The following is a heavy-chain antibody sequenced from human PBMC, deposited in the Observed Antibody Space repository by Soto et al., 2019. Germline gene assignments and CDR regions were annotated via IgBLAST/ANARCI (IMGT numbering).Heavy chain of an antibody. V-gene: IGHV4-39*01. D-gene: IGHD3-22*01. CDR2: IYYSGST. CDR3: ARAPRGNYYDSSGSNWFDP. Sequence: SETLSLTCTVSGGSISSSSYYWGWIRQPPGKGLEWIGSIYYSGSTYYNPSLKSRVTISVDTSKNQFSLKLSSVTAADTAVYYCARAPRGNYYDSSGSNWFDPWGQGTLVTVSS. J-gene: IGHJ5*02. CDR1: GGSISSSSYY.